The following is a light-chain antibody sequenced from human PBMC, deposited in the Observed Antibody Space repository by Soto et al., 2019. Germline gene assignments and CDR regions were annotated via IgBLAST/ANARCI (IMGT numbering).Light chain of an antibody. CDR1: QGIRSA. Sequence: AIQVTQSPSSLSASVGDSVTITCRTSQGIRSALGWYQQKPGKVPKLLIYAASTLRSGVPSRFSGSGSGRDFTLTISSLQPEDFVTYYCLLDYSYFWAFGQGTKVEVK. V-gene: IGKV1-6*01. CDR2: AAS. J-gene: IGKJ1*01. CDR3: LLDYSYFWA.